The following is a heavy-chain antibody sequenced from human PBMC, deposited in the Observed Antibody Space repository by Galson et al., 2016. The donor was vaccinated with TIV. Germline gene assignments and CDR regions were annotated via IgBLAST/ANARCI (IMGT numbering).Heavy chain of an antibody. Sequence: LRLSCAASGFPFSSYAMHWVRQAPAKGLEWVALISYDGGNKVYADSVKGRFTFSRDNSKNTLYLQMNSLRPEDTAVYYCVRERGGTHSRFDYWGQGTLVSVSS. D-gene: IGHD1-26*01. CDR2: ISYDGGNK. V-gene: IGHV3-30*04. J-gene: IGHJ4*02. CDR1: GFPFSSYA. CDR3: VRERGGTHSRFDY.